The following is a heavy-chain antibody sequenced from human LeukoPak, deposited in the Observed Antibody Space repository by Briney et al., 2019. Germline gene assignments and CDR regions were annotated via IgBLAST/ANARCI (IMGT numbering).Heavy chain of an antibody. V-gene: IGHV3-15*01. J-gene: IGHJ6*03. CDR1: GFTFSNAW. Sequence: GGSLRLSCAASGFTFSNAWMSWVRQAPGKGVEWVGRIKSKTDGGTTDYAAPVKGRFTISRDDSKNTLYLQMNSLKTEDTAVYYCTTGELLYNYYYYYMDVWGKGTTVTISS. CDR3: TTGELLYNYYYYYMDV. D-gene: IGHD3-10*01. CDR2: IKSKTDGGTT.